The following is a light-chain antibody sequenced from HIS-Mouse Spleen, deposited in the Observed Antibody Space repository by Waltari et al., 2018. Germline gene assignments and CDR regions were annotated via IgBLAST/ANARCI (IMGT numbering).Light chain of an antibody. J-gene: IGLJ2*01. CDR3: QSADSSGTYVV. CDR1: ALPKQY. Sequence: SYELTQPPSVSVSPGQTARITCSGDALPKQYAYWYQQKPGQAPVLVIYKDSERPSGIPERFSGSSSGTPVTLTISGGQAEDEADYYCQSADSSGTYVVFGGGTKLTVL. CDR2: KDS. V-gene: IGLV3-25*03.